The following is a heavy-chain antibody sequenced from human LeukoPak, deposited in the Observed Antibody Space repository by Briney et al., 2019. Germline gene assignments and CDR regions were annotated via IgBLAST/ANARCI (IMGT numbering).Heavy chain of an antibody. D-gene: IGHD3-16*01. CDR1: GYSFTDYY. V-gene: IGHV1-2*02. CDR3: ARADRLHGGPYLIGP. CDR2: INPYSGGT. Sequence: ASVKVSCKTSGYSFTDYYMHWVRQAPGQGLEWMGWINPYSGGTSSAQKFQGRVTMTRDTFISTVYMQVSWLTSDDTAIYYCARADRLHGGPYLIGPWGQGTLVTVSS. J-gene: IGHJ5*02.